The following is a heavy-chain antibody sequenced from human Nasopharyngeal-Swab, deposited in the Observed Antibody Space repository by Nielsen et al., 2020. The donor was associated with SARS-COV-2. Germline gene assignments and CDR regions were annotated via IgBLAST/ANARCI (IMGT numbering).Heavy chain of an antibody. J-gene: IGHJ4*02. CDR2: INPNSGGT. V-gene: IGHV1-2*04. CDR3: ARGRVYYYDSSGYPPPFDY. D-gene: IGHD3-22*01. Sequence: WVRQAPGQGLEWMGWINPNSGGTNYAQKFQGWVTMTRDTSISTAYMELSRLRSDDTAVYYCARGRVYYYDSSGYPPPFDYWGQGTLVTVSS.